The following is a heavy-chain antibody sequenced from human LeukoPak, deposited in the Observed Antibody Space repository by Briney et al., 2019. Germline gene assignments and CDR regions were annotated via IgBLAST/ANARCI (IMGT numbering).Heavy chain of an antibody. J-gene: IGHJ4*02. CDR1: GFTFSSYL. D-gene: IGHD6-13*01. V-gene: IGHV3-7*01. Sequence: PGGSLRLSCAASGFTFSSYLMSWVRQAPGKGLEWVANIKQDGSEKYYVDSVKGRFTISRDNAKNSLYLQMNSLRAEDTAVYYCASQYSSSYWGQGTLVTVSS. CDR2: IKQDGSEK. CDR3: ASQYSSSY.